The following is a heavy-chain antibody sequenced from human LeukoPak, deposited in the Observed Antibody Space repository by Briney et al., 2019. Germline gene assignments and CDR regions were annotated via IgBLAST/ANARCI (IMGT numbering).Heavy chain of an antibody. CDR2: IGAYNGNT. D-gene: IGHD3-3*01. J-gene: IGHJ4*02. Sequence: ASVKVSCKASGYTFTSYGISWVRQAPGQGLEWMGWIGAYNGNTNYAQKLQGRVTMTTDTSTSTAYMELRSLRSDDTAVYYCARGILRFLEWLYPDYWGQGTLVTVSS. CDR3: ARGILRFLEWLYPDY. CDR1: GYTFTSYG. V-gene: IGHV1-18*01.